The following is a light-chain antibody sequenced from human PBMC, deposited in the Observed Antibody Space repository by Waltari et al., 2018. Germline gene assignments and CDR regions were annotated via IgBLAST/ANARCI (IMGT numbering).Light chain of an antibody. Sequence: PGSPPQFLVNYKSDSDRPRGSGVASRFSASRDTSANACILLISGLQPDDEADYYCMILHNTAVLFGGGTKLTVL. J-gene: IGLJ3*02. CDR3: MILHNTAVL. V-gene: IGLV5-45*01. CDR2: YKSDSDR.